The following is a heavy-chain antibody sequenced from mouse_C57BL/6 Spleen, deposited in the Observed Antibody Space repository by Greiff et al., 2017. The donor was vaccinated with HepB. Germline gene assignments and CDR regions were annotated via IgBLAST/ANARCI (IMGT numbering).Heavy chain of an antibody. D-gene: IGHD3-2*02. CDR3: ARSEGGSSGYGFAY. Sequence: EVQGVESGPELVKPGASVKIPCKASGYTFTDYNMDWVKQSHGKSLEWIGDINPNNGGTIYNQKFKGKATLTVDKSSSTAYMELRSLTSEDTAVYYCARSEGGSSGYGFAYWGQGTLVTVSA. V-gene: IGHV1-18*01. J-gene: IGHJ3*01. CDR1: GYTFTDYN. CDR2: INPNNGGT.